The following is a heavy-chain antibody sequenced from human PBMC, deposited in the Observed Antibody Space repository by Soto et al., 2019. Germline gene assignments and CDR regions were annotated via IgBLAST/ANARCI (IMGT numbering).Heavy chain of an antibody. CDR1: GFTFSSYG. Sequence: GDSLRLSCAASGFTFSSYGMHWVRQAPGKGLEWVAVIWYDGSNKYYADSVKSRFTISRDNSKNTLYLQMNSLRAEDTAVYYCARGGICWLHGTLYYYGMDVWGQGTTVTVSS. J-gene: IGHJ6*02. V-gene: IGHV3-33*01. D-gene: IGHD6-13*01. CDR3: ARGGICWLHGTLYYYGMDV. CDR2: IWYDGSNK.